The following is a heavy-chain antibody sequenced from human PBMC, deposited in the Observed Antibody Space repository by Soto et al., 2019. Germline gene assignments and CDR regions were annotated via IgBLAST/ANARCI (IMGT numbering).Heavy chain of an antibody. CDR2: ISSSSSTI. D-gene: IGHD3-10*01. Sequence: GGSLRLSCAASGFTFSSYSMNWVRQAPGKGLEWVSYISSSSSTIYYADSVKGRFTISRDNAKNSLYLQMNSLRAEDTAVYYCARDGLVRGVIRYGMDVWGQGTTVTVSS. J-gene: IGHJ6*02. CDR1: GFTFSSYS. V-gene: IGHV3-48*01. CDR3: ARDGLVRGVIRYGMDV.